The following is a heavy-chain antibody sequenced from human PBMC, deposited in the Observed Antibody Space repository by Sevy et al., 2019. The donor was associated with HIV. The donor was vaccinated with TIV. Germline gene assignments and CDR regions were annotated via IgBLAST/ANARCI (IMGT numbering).Heavy chain of an antibody. CDR2: ISAHNGNT. Sequence: ASVKVSCKASGYTFTNYGISWVRQAPGQGLEWMGWISAHNGNTNYAQKLQGRVTMTTDTSTSTASMELRRLRSDDTAAYYCARDLSHTGRFGAFDIWGQGTMVTVSS. D-gene: IGHD3-3*01. V-gene: IGHV1-18*01. CDR1: GYTFTNYG. CDR3: ARDLSHTGRFGAFDI. J-gene: IGHJ3*02.